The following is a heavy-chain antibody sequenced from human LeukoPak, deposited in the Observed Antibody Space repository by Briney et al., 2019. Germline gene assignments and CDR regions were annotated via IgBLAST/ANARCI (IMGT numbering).Heavy chain of an antibody. D-gene: IGHD2/OR15-2a*01. CDR3: ATFPPDGLLQGFDY. J-gene: IGHJ4*02. Sequence: ASVKVSCKVSGYTLTELSMHWVRQAPGKGLEWMGGFDPEDGETIYAQKFQGRVTMTEDTSTDTAYMELSSLGSEDTAVYYCATFPPDGLLQGFDYWGQETLVPVPS. CDR1: GYTLTELS. CDR2: FDPEDGET. V-gene: IGHV1-24*01.